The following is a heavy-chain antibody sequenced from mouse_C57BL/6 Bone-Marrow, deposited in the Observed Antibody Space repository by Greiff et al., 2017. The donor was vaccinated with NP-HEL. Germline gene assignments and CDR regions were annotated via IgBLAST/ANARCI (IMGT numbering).Heavy chain of an antibody. CDR1: GFTFSDFY. V-gene: IGHV7-1*01. J-gene: IGHJ1*03. CDR3: ARDASLYGSSYDWYFDV. CDR2: SRNKANDYTT. D-gene: IGHD1-1*01. Sequence: VQLKESGGGLVQSGRSLRLSCATSGFTFSDFYMEWVRQAPGKGLEWIAASRNKANDYTTEYSASVKGRFIVSRDTSQSILYLQMNALRAEDTAIYYCARDASLYGSSYDWYFDVWGTGTTVTVSS.